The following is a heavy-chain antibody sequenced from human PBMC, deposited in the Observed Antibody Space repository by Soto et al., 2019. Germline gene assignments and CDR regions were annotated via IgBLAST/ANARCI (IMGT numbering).Heavy chain of an antibody. J-gene: IGHJ4*02. CDR2: IFYTGST. CDR3: ARLDYGDSAFDS. V-gene: IGHV4-31*03. CDR1: GGSINSASYH. Sequence: QVQLQESGPGLVQPSETLSLTCSVSGGSINSASYHWSWLRQHPGKGLEFIGYIFYTGSTYYNPSLETRVTISVDTPKNHVSLRLNAVTAADTAVYYCARLDYGDSAFDSWGRGTLVTVSS. D-gene: IGHD4-17*01.